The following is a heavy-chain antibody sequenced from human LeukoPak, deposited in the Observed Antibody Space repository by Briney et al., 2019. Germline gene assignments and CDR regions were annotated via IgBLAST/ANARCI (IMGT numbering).Heavy chain of an antibody. Sequence: GGSLRLSCAASGVTFSSYGMHWVRQAPGKGLEWVALISSDGNDKLYGDSVKGRFTISRDNAKNSLYLQMNSLRAEDTAVYYCARYRDWEWEVSYMDVWGKGTTVTVSS. CDR2: ISSDGNDK. CDR3: ARYRDWEWEVSYMDV. CDR1: GVTFSSYG. J-gene: IGHJ6*03. V-gene: IGHV3-30*03. D-gene: IGHD1-26*01.